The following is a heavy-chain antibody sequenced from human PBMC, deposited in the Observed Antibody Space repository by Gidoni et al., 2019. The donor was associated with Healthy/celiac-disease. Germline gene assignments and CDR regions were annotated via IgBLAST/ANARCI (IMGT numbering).Heavy chain of an antibody. V-gene: IGHV3-15*01. CDR2: IKSKTEGGTT. Sequence: EVQLVESGGGLVKPGGSLRLSCAASGFNFSNAWMGWVRQAPGKGLEWVGRIKSKTEGGTTDYAAPVKGRFTISRDDSKNTLYLQMNSLKTEDTAVYYCTTDTHWARFAYWGQGTLVTVSS. J-gene: IGHJ4*02. D-gene: IGHD3-16*01. CDR1: GFNFSNAW. CDR3: TTDTHWARFAY.